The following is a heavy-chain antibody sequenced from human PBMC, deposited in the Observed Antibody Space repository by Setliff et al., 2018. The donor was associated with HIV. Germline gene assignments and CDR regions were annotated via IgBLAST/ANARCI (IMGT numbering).Heavy chain of an antibody. Sequence: KPSETLSLTCTVSGGSISSGSYFWTWIRQPAGKGLEWIGRIYTSGSTNYNPSLKSRVTISVDTSKNQFSLKLSSVTAADTAVYYCARDDSSGWHFYYYYGMDVWGQGTTVTVSS. J-gene: IGHJ6*02. V-gene: IGHV4-61*02. CDR1: GGSISSGSYF. D-gene: IGHD6-19*01. CDR2: IYTSGST. CDR3: ARDDSSGWHFYYYYGMDV.